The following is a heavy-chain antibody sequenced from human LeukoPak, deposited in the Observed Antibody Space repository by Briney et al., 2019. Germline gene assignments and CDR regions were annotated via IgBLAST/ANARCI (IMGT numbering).Heavy chain of an antibody. D-gene: IGHD6-13*01. CDR1: GFTFSSYS. J-gene: IGHJ6*03. CDR2: ISSSSSYI. Sequence: SLRLSCAASGFTFSSYSMNWVRQAPGKGLEWVSSISSSSSYIYYADSVKGRFTISRDNAKNSLYLQMNSLRAEDTAVYYCAGVGIDSSSWPSYYMDVWGKGTTVTVSS. V-gene: IGHV3-21*01. CDR3: AGVGIDSSSWPSYYMDV.